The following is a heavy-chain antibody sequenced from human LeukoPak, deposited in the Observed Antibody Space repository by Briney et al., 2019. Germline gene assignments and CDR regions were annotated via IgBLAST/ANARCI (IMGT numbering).Heavy chain of an antibody. CDR3: ARGPSKYYDILTGYHPYFDY. V-gene: IGHV1-46*01. Sequence: ASVKVSCKASGYTFTSYYMRWVRQAPGQGLEWMGIINPSGGSTSYAQKFQGRVTMTRDTSTSTVYMELSSLRSEDTAVYYCARGPSKYYDILTGYHPYFDYWGQGTLVTVSS. CDR2: INPSGGST. D-gene: IGHD3-9*01. J-gene: IGHJ4*02. CDR1: GYTFTSYY.